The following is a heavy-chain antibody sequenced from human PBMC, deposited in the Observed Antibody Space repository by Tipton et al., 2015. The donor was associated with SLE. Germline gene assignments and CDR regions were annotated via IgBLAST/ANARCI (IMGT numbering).Heavy chain of an antibody. Sequence: TLSLTCTVSGGSISSYYWSWIRQSPGKGLEWIGSIYYSGSTYYNPSLKSRVTISVDTSKNQFSLNLSSLTAADTAVYYCARPRYSSSSVAAFDIWGQGTMVTVSS. CDR3: ARPRYSSSSVAAFDI. D-gene: IGHD6-6*01. J-gene: IGHJ3*02. V-gene: IGHV4-59*05. CDR1: GGSISSYY. CDR2: IYYSGST.